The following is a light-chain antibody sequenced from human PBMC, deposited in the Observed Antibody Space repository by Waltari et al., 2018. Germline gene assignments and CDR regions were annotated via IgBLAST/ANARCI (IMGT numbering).Light chain of an antibody. CDR3: GTWDDSLSRPV. J-gene: IGLJ3*02. CDR1: SSNIERHY. CDR2: KNN. Sequence: QSVLTQPPSASGTPGQRVTSSRSGSSSNIERHYVLWYQHFPGTAPKVLMFKNNQRPSGVSDRFSASKSGASASLAISGLRSDDEADYYCGTWDDSLSRPVFGGGTKLTVL. V-gene: IGLV1-47*01.